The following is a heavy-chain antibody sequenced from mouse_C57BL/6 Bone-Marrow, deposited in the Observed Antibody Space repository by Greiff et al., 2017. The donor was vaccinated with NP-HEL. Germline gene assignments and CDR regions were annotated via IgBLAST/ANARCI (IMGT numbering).Heavy chain of an antibody. CDR1: GFTFTDYY. V-gene: IGHV7-3*01. Sequence: EVKLQESGGGLVQPGGSLSLSCAASGFTFTDYYMSWVRQPPGKALEWLGFIRNKATGYTTEYSASVKGRFTISRDNSQSILYLQMNALRAEDSATYYCARSSAVYAMDYWGQGTSVTVSS. D-gene: IGHD3-1*01. J-gene: IGHJ4*01. CDR2: IRNKATGYTT. CDR3: ARSSAVYAMDY.